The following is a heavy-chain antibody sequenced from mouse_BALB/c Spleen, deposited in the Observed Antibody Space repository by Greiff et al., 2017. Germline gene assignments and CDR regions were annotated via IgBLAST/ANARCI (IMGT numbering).Heavy chain of an antibody. CDR1: GYTFTSYW. J-gene: IGHJ2*01. CDR2: INPSTGYT. Sequence: QVQLQQSGAELAKPGASVKMSCKASGYTFTSYWMHWVKQRPGQGLEWIGYINPSTGYTEYNQKFKDKATLTADKSSSTAYMQLSSLTSEDAAVYYCGRDGSSYEDYWGQGTTLTVSS. V-gene: IGHV1-7*01. D-gene: IGHD1-1*01. CDR3: GRDGSSYEDY.